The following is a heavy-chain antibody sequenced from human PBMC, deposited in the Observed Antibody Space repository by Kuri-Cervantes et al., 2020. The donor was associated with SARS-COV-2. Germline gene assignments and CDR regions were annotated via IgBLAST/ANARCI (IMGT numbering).Heavy chain of an antibody. J-gene: IGHJ6*03. CDR2: IYYSGST. Sequence: ESLKISCTVSGGSISSYYWSWIRQPPGKGLKWIGYIYYSGSTNYNPSLKSRVTISVDTSKNQFSLKLSSVTAADTAVYYCAREGSIYSSSSWEGDYYYYYMDVWGKGTTVTVSS. CDR1: GGSISSYY. D-gene: IGHD6-13*01. V-gene: IGHV4-59*12. CDR3: AREGSIYSSSSWEGDYYYYYMDV.